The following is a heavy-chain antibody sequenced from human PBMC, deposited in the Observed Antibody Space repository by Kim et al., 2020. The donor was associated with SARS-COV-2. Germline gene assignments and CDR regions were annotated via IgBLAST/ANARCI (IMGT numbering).Heavy chain of an antibody. V-gene: IGHV3-73*01. D-gene: IGHD4-17*01. CDR3: TRPATPDGDYGWFDP. CDR1: GFTFSGSG. CDR2: IRSKANNYAT. J-gene: IGHJ5*02. Sequence: GGSLRLSCAASGFTFSGSGIHWVRQASGKGLEWVGRIRSKANNYATVYAASVKGRFTISRDDSKNTAYLQMNSLKTEDTAVYYCTRPATPDGDYGWFDPWGQGTLVTVSS.